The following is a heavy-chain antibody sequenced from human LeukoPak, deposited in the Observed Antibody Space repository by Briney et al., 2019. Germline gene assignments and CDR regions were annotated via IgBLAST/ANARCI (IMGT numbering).Heavy chain of an antibody. CDR1: GGSFSGYY. CDR3: ARDRYYYDTSGYYSTFDT. V-gene: IGHV4-4*07. J-gene: IGHJ3*02. CDR2: IYICWISSGNT. Sequence: SETLSLTCAVYGGSFSGYYWNWIRQRPGKGLELVGRIYICWISSGNTNYNPSLKSRVTMSVDTSKNQYSLKLTSVTAADTAGYCCARDRYYYDTSGYYSTFDTWGQGTMVTVSS. D-gene: IGHD3-22*01.